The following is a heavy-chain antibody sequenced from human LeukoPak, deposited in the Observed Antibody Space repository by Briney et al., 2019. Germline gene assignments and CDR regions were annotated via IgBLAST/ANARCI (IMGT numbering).Heavy chain of an antibody. D-gene: IGHD3-10*01. Sequence: GASVKVSCKASGYTLTAYYVHWVRQAPGQGLEWMGRINPNSGDTNYAQEFQGRVTMTRDTSISTAYMELSRLRSDDTAVYYCARGSYYYGSGWAAFDIWGQGTMVTVSS. CDR1: GYTLTAYY. J-gene: IGHJ3*02. V-gene: IGHV1-2*06. CDR2: INPNSGDT. CDR3: ARGSYYYGSGWAAFDI.